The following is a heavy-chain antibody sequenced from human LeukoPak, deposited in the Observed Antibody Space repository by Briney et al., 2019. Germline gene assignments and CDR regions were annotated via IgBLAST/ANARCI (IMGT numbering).Heavy chain of an antibody. CDR1: GGSFSGYY. D-gene: IGHD3-3*01. CDR2: INHSGST. J-gene: IGHJ6*02. V-gene: IGHV4-34*01. CDR3: ARGSRGYDFWSGYYTNYYYGMDV. Sequence: PSETLSLTCAVYGGSFSGYYSSWVRQPPGKGLEWIGEINHSGSTNSNPSLKRRVTISVDTSKNQFSWKLSCVTAADTAVYDGARGSRGYDFWSGYYTNYYYGMDVWGQGTTVTVSS.